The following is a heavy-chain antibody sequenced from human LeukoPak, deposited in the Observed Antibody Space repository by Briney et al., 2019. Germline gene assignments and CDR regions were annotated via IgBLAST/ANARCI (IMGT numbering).Heavy chain of an antibody. D-gene: IGHD3-3*01. Sequence: SETLSLTSAVYGGSFSGYYWSWIRQPPGKGLEWIGEINHSGSTNYNPSLKSRVTISVDTSKNQFSLKLSSVTAADTAVYYCARAGTIFGDYWGQGTLVTVSS. CDR2: INHSGST. J-gene: IGHJ4*02. CDR3: ARAGTIFGDY. V-gene: IGHV4-34*01. CDR1: GGSFSGYY.